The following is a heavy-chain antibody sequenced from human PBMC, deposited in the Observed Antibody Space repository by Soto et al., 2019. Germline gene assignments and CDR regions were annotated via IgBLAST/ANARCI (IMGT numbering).Heavy chain of an antibody. CDR2: ISSSSSYI. V-gene: IGHV3-21*01. CDR1: GFTFSSYS. J-gene: IGHJ4*02. D-gene: IGHD6-19*01. CDR3: ARAPVSSGWNYYFDY. Sequence: GGSLRLSCAASGFTFSSYSMNWVRQAPGKGLEWVSSISSSSSYIYYADSVKGRFTISRDNAKNSLYLQMNSLRAEDTAVYYCARAPVSSGWNYYFDYWGQGALVAVSS.